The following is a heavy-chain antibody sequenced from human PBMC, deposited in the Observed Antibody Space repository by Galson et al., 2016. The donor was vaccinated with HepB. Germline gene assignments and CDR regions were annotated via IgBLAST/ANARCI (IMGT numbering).Heavy chain of an antibody. Sequence: SLRLSCAASGFELSYYYMSWIRQAPGKGLEWIAYTSSSSSYTNYADSVKGRFTISRDDTKNSVHLQMNSLSAEDSAVYYCTREGHTSGHCGDFDSWGQGTLVTVSS. V-gene: IGHV3-11*05. J-gene: IGHJ4*02. CDR1: GFELSYYY. CDR2: TSSSSSYT. CDR3: TREGHTSGHCGDFDS. D-gene: IGHD2-21*02.